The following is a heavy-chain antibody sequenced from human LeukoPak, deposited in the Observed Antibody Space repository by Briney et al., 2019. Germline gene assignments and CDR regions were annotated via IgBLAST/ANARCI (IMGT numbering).Heavy chain of an antibody. D-gene: IGHD4-17*01. Sequence: RGSLRLSCAASGFSFTSYAMHWVRQAPGKGLEYVSGIISRGTDTSYANSVKGRFTISRDNSKNTLYLQMGSLRVEDMAVYYCARGLGTTVTASMDVWGQGTTVTVSS. V-gene: IGHV3-64*01. CDR2: IISRGTDT. J-gene: IGHJ6*02. CDR3: ARGLGTTVTASMDV. CDR1: GFSFTSYA.